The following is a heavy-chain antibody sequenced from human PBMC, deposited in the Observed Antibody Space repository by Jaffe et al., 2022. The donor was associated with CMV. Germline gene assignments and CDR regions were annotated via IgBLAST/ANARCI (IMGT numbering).Heavy chain of an antibody. CDR3: TRAEVSYNSYWSRSGPRRTYHAMDV. CDR1: GGTFSSDV. CDR2: IIPFSGTP. V-gene: IGHV1-69*01. Sequence: QVQLVQSGAEVKTPGSSVKVSCTTAGGTFSSDVISWVRLAPGQGLEWMGGIIPFSGTPKYGQNFQGRVTITADESGSTSYMEVSSLRYEDTAVYYCTRAEVSYNSYWSRSGPRRTYHAMDVWGQGTTVTVSS. J-gene: IGHJ6*02. D-gene: IGHD6-19*01.